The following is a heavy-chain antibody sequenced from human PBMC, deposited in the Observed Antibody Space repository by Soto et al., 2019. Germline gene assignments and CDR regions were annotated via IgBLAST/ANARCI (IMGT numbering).Heavy chain of an antibody. D-gene: IGHD2-15*01. CDR3: ARGIATGQLDP. V-gene: IGHV1-3*01. Sequence: XSVKVSCKASGSTFTSYTMNWVRQAPGQKFQRMGGXSHDKXTTKTYKKLQXXVSITRDTXASKEYMDLSSLTYEDMDVYYCARGIATGQLDPWGKGTLVTVYS. CDR1: GSTFTSYT. CDR2: XSHDKXTT. J-gene: IGHJ5*02.